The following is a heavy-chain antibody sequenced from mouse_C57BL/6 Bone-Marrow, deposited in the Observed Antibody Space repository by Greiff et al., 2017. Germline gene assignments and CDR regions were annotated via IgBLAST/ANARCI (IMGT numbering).Heavy chain of an antibody. CDR2: IHPNSGST. CDR3: ASQYDGRPWFAY. Sequence: QVQLQQPGAELVKPGASVKLSCKASGYTFTSYWMHWVKQRPGQGLEWIGMIHPNSGSTNYNEKFKSKATLTVDKSSSTAYMQLSSLTSEDSAVXYCASQYDGRPWFAYWGQGTLVTVSA. J-gene: IGHJ3*01. CDR1: GYTFTSYW. D-gene: IGHD2-14*01. V-gene: IGHV1-64*01.